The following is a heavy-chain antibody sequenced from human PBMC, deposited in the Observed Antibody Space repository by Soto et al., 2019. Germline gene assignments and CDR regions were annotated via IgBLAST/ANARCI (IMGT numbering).Heavy chain of an antibody. CDR2: IYTSGST. J-gene: IGHJ6*02. CDR1: GGSISSYY. V-gene: IGHV4-4*07. D-gene: IGHD2-2*01. CDR3: AREFYLGAVPAATWYYGMDV. Sequence: SETLSLTCTVSGGSISSYYWSWIRQPAGKGLEWIGRIYTSGSTNYNPSLKSRVTMSVDTSKNQFSLKLSSVTAADTAVYYCAREFYLGAVPAATWYYGMDVWGQGTTVTVSS.